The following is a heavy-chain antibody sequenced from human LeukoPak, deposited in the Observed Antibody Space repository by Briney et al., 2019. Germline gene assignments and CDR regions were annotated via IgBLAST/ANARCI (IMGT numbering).Heavy chain of an antibody. CDR1: GYSFNSYR. CDR2: IYPGDSDI. CDR3: ARRSSSGGYYFDY. J-gene: IGHJ4*02. Sequence: GESLKISCKGSGYSFNSYRIGWVRQMPGKGPEWLVIIYPGDSDIKTGPSFEGQVTISADESNSTAYLQWSSLKASDTAMYYCARRSSSGGYYFDYWGQGTLVTVSS. V-gene: IGHV5-51*01. D-gene: IGHD3-16*01.